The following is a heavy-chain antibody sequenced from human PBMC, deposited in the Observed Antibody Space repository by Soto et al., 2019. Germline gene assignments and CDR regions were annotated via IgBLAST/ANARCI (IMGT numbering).Heavy chain of an antibody. V-gene: IGHV1-18*01. D-gene: IGHD5-18*01. CDR1: GYTFTSYG. Sequence: ASVKVSCKASGYTFTSYGISWVRQAPGQGLEWMGWISAYNGNTNYAQELQGRVTMTTDTSTSTAYMELRSLRSDDTAVYYCARDWVQLWDYGMDVWGQGTTVTVSS. J-gene: IGHJ6*02. CDR3: ARDWVQLWDYGMDV. CDR2: ISAYNGNT.